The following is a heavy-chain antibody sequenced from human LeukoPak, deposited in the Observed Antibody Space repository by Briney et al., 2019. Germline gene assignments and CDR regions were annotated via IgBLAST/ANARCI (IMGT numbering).Heavy chain of an antibody. CDR3: SRHDFWSGYGAFDI. V-gene: IGHV3-23*01. CDR1: GFTFSSYA. J-gene: IGHJ3*02. Sequence: GGSLRLSCAASGFTFSSYAMSWVRQAPGKGLEWVSAISGSGGSTYYADSVKGRFTISRDNSKNTLYLQMNSLRAEDTAVYYCSRHDFWSGYGAFDIWGQGTMVTVSS. D-gene: IGHD3-3*01. CDR2: ISGSGGST.